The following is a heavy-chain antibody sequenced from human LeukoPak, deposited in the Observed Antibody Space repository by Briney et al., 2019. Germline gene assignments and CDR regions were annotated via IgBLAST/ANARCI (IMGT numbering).Heavy chain of an antibody. J-gene: IGHJ4*02. Sequence: PGGSLRLSCAASGFTFSSSGMHGVREAPGKGVEGVAVIWYDRSNKYYADSVKGRFTISRDKSKNTLYLNMNSLRAEDTAVYYCATAGSYVRLWQSPPTIDYWGQGTLVTVSS. CDR2: IWYDRSNK. CDR3: ATAGSYVRLWQSPPTIDY. V-gene: IGHV3-33*01. D-gene: IGHD3-10*01. CDR1: GFTFSSSG.